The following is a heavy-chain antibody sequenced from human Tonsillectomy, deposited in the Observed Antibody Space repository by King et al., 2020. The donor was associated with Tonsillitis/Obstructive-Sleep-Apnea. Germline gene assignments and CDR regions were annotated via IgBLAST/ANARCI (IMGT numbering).Heavy chain of an antibody. CDR1: GFTLDDYA. CDR3: VKGRGTVPKAFDI. J-gene: IGHJ3*02. CDR2: IDWNGGSI. V-gene: IGHV3-9*01. D-gene: IGHD2-8*02. Sequence: VQLVESGGGLVQPRRSLRLSCAASGFTLDDYAMHWVRQPPGKGLEWVSGIDWNGGSIGYVDSVRGRFTISRDNAKNSLYLQMNSLRPEDTALYYCVKGRGTVPKAFDIGGQGTMVTVSS.